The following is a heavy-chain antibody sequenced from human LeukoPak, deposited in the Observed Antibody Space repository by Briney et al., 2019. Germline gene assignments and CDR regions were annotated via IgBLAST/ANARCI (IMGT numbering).Heavy chain of an antibody. CDR1: GYSFTTYW. CDR2: IHPGNSDT. J-gene: IGHJ5*02. CDR3: ARNGAAGTPNRFFNWFDP. Sequence: GESLKISCKGSGYSFTTYWIAWVRQMPGKGLEWMGLIHPGNSDTRYSPSFQGQVTFSADKSIDTAYLQWNSLQASDTAIYYCARNGAAGTPNRFFNWFDPWGQGTLVTVSS. V-gene: IGHV5-51*01. D-gene: IGHD6-13*01.